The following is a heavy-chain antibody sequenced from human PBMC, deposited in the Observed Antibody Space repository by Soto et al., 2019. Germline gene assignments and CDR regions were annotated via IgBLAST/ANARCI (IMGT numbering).Heavy chain of an antibody. J-gene: IGHJ4*02. Sequence: PSETLSLTCAVYGGSFSGYYWSWIRQPPGKGLEWIGEINHSGSTNYNPSLKSRVTISVDTSKNRFSLKLSSVTAADTAVYYCAREVDNSGSYYPFDYCGQGTLVTVSS. D-gene: IGHD1-26*01. CDR2: INHSGST. CDR3: AREVDNSGSYYPFDY. V-gene: IGHV4-34*01. CDR1: GGSFSGYY.